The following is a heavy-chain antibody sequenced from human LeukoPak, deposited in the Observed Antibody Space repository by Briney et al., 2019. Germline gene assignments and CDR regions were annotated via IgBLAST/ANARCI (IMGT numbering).Heavy chain of an antibody. CDR3: ARTPFLHDYAY. D-gene: IGHD4-17*01. Sequence: PSETLSLTCTVSGDSISSRSYYWGWIRQPPGKGLEWIGSIYYSGSTYYNPSLKSRVTISVNTSKNQFSLKLSSVTAADTAVYYCARTPFLHDYAYWGQGTLVTVSS. CDR1: GDSISSRSYY. J-gene: IGHJ4*02. V-gene: IGHV4-39*07. CDR2: IYYSGST.